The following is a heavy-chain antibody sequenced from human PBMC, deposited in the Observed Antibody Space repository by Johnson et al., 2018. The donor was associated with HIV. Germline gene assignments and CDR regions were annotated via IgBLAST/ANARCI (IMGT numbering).Heavy chain of an antibody. V-gene: IGHV3-30*04. D-gene: IGHD5-24*01. CDR3: ARRRDGYPGPGAFDI. J-gene: IGHJ3*02. CDR2: MSYDGSSK. CDR1: GFTFSSYA. Sequence: QEQLVESGGGVVQPGRSLRLSCAASGFTFSSYAMHWVRQAPGKGLEWVAVMSYDGSSKYYADSVKGRFTISRDNSRNSTSLQMNSLRAEDTAVYFCARRRDGYPGPGAFDIWGQGTMVTVSS.